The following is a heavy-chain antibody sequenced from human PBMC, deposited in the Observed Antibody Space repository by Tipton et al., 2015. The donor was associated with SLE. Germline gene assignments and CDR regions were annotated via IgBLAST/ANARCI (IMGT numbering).Heavy chain of an antibody. CDR2: SHYSGNT. D-gene: IGHD1-26*01. J-gene: IGHJ4*02. Sequence: TLSLTCSVSGGSISSGGYYWSWIRQHPGKGLEWIGYSHYSGNTYYNTSLKSRVTISVDTSKNQFSLKLSSVTAADTAVYYCARQWGSLDYWGQGTLVTVSS. CDR1: GGSISSGGYY. CDR3: ARQWGSLDY. V-gene: IGHV4-31*03.